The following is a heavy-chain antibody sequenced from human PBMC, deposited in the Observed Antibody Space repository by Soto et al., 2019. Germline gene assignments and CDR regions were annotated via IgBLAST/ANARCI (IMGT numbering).Heavy chain of an antibody. J-gene: IGHJ5*02. CDR1: GFTFSSYA. V-gene: IGHV3-23*01. CDR3: ANDSRSHRQGWFDP. CDR2: ISGRGDYT. D-gene: IGHD2-15*01. Sequence: EVQLLESGGGLVQPGESLRLSCAASGFTFSSYAMTWVRQAPGKGLEWVSSISGRGDYTDFADSVKGRFTISRDNSTDTLYLQMSSLRVEDTSLYSCANDSRSHRQGWFDPWGQVTLVSVSS.